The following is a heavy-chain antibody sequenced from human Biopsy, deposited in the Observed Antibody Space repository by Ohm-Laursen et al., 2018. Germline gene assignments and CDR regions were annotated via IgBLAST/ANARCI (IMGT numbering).Heavy chain of an antibody. V-gene: IGHV3-33*01. CDR1: GFTFSIYG. CDR2: IWYDGSNK. CDR3: AREGDDSSGYTPHYFDY. D-gene: IGHD3-22*01. Sequence: SLRLSCSAAGFTFSIYGMHWVRQAPGKGLEWVAVIWYDGSNKYYADSVKGRFTISRDNPKNTLYLQMNSLRAEDTAVYYCAREGDDSSGYTPHYFDYWGQGTLVTVSS. J-gene: IGHJ4*02.